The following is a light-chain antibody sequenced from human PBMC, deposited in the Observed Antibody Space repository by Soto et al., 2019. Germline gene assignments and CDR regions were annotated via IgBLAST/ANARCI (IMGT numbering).Light chain of an antibody. CDR3: LLHGSGPGV. J-gene: IGLJ3*02. CDR1: TGAVTSGHY. CDR2: DAT. V-gene: IGLV7-46*01. Sequence: QAVVTQEPSLTVSPGGTVTLTCGSSTGAVTSGHYPYWFQQKPGRAPRTLIYDATNKHSWTPARFSGSLLGGKAALTLSGAQPEDEAEYYCLLHGSGPGVFGGGTKLTVL.